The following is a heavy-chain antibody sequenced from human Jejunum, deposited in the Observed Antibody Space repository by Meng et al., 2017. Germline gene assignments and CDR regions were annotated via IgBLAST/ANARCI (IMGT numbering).Heavy chain of an antibody. CDR2: IDHSGRN. D-gene: IGHD4-17*01. CDR3: ARGSYGGSTDP. V-gene: IGHV4-34*01. Sequence: PETLSLTCAVYGTSLNNDDLSWSWIRQAPGKGLEWIGLIDHSGRNNYTPSLKSRVTISLDTSKNQFSLNLNSVTAADTAVCYCARGSYGGSTDPWGQGILVTVSS. J-gene: IGHJ5*02. CDR1: GTSLNNDD.